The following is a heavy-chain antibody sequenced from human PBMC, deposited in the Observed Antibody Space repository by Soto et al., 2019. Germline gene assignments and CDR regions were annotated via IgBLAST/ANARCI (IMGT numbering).Heavy chain of an antibody. CDR1: GFTFSSYD. J-gene: IGHJ2*01. CDR2: IGTAGDT. Sequence: EVQLVESGGGLVQPGGSLRLSCAASGFTFSSYDMHWVRQPTGKGLEWVSTIGTAGDTHYPASVKGRFTISRENAKNSLYLQMNSLRAEDTAVYYCARAHWGGRWYFGLGGSGTLVTVSS. D-gene: IGHD7-27*01. V-gene: IGHV3-13*01. CDR3: ARAHWGGRWYFGL.